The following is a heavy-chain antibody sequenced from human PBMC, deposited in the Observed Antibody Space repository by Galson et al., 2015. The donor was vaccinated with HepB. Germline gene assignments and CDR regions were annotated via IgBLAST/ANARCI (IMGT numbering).Heavy chain of an antibody. D-gene: IGHD6-13*01. Sequence: SLRLSCAASGLTFSSYAMSWVRQAPGKGLEWVSGISGSGGNTNYADSVKGRFTISRDNSKNTMYLQMNSLRAEDTAVYYCAKLNSSGWYYFDYWGRGTLVTVSS. CDR1: GLTFSSYA. CDR3: AKLNSSGWYYFDY. V-gene: IGHV3-23*01. J-gene: IGHJ4*01. CDR2: ISGSGGNT.